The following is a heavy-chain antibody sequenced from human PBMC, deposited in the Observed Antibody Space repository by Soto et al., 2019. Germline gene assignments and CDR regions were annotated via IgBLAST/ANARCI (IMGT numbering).Heavy chain of an antibody. J-gene: IGHJ3*02. CDR3: ARDHRYSGSYSPAFDI. D-gene: IGHD1-26*01. Sequence: ASVKVSCKASGYTFTSYAMHWVRQAPGQRLEWMGWINAGNGNTKYSQKFQGRVTITRDTSASTAYMELSSLRSEDTAVYYCARDHRYSGSYSPAFDIWGQVTMVTVSS. V-gene: IGHV1-3*01. CDR1: GYTFTSYA. CDR2: INAGNGNT.